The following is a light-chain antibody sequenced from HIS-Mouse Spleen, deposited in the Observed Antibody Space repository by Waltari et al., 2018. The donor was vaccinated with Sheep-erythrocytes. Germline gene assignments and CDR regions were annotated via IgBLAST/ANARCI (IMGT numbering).Light chain of an antibody. CDR1: SSDVGGYNY. Sequence: QSALTQPASVSGSPGQSITISCTGTSSDVGGYNYVSWYQQHPGKAPKLMIYDVSNRPSGVSNRFSGSKSGNTASLTISGTQAMDEADYYCQAWDSSTAWVFGGGTKLTVL. CDR3: QAWDSSTAWV. J-gene: IGLJ3*02. CDR2: DVS. V-gene: IGLV2-14*03.